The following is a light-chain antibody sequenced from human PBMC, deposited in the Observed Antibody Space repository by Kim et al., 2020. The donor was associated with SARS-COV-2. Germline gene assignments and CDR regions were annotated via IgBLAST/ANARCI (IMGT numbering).Light chain of an antibody. CDR1: HSNIASHT. CDR3: AVWDDSLNLV. Sequence: PGQTVTISCSGSHSNIASHTVSWYQQVPGTAPRLLIHNDNQRPSGVPDRVFGSKSGPSACLAIIGLQSEDEADYYCAVWDDSLNLVFGGGTKVTVL. J-gene: IGLJ2*01. V-gene: IGLV1-44*01. CDR2: NDN.